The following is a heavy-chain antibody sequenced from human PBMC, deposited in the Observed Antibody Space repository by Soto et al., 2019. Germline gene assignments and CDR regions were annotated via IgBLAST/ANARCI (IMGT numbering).Heavy chain of an antibody. D-gene: IGHD3-10*01. V-gene: IGHV3-23*01. CDR2: ISGSGGST. Sequence: GGSLRLSCAASGFTFSSYAMSWVRQAPGKGLEWVSAISGSGGSTYYADSVKGRFTISRDNSKNTLYLQMNSLRAEDTAVYYCAKDLNFPMSESGPGAFDIWAKGQWSPSPQ. J-gene: IGHJ3*02. CDR1: GFTFSSYA. CDR3: AKDLNFPMSESGPGAFDI.